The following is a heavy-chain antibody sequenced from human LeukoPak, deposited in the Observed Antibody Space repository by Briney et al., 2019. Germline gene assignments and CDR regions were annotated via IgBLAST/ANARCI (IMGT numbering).Heavy chain of an antibody. V-gene: IGHV4-39*01. CDR2: IYYSETT. Sequence: GSLRLSCAASGFTFSSYAMHWIRQPPGKGLEWIGSIYYSETTYYNPSLKSRVTISVDTSKNQFSLKLTSVSAADTAIYYCARLSTVGATIYYFDFWGQGTLVTVSS. CDR1: GFTFSSYA. D-gene: IGHD1-26*01. CDR3: ARLSTVGATIYYFDF. J-gene: IGHJ4*02.